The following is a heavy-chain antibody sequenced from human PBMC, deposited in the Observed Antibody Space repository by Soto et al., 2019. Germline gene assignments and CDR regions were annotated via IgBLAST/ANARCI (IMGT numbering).Heavy chain of an antibody. Sequence: AGGSLRLSCAASGFTFSDYYMSWIRQAPGKGLEWVSYISSSGSTIYYADSVKGRFTISRDNAKNSLYLQMNSLRAEDTAVYYCARFTSTYTVTILYYYYYMDVWGKGTTVTVSS. CDR2: ISSSGSTI. CDR3: ARFTSTYTVTILYYYYYMDV. V-gene: IGHV3-11*01. CDR1: GFTFSDYY. D-gene: IGHD4-4*01. J-gene: IGHJ6*03.